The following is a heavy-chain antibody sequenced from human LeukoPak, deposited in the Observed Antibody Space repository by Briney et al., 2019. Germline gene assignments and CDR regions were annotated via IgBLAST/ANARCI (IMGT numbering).Heavy chain of an antibody. V-gene: IGHV3-21*01. J-gene: IGHJ5*02. CDR2: ISSSSSYI. Sequence: GGSLRLSCAASGFTFSSYSMNWVRQAPGKGLEWVSSISSSSSYIYYADSVKGRFTISRDNAKNSLYLQTNSLRAEDTAVYYCARDLRSGSYSNWFDPWGQGTLVTVSS. D-gene: IGHD3-10*02. CDR1: GFTFSSYS. CDR3: ARDLRSGSYSNWFDP.